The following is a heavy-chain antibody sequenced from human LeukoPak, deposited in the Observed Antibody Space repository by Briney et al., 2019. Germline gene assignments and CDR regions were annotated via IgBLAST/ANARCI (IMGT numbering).Heavy chain of an antibody. J-gene: IGHJ4*02. V-gene: IGHV4-59*01. CDR2: IYYSGST. Sequence: PSETLSLTCTVSGGSISSYYWSWIRQPPGKGLEWIGYIYYSGSTNYNPSLKSRVTVSVDTSKNQFSLKLSSVTAADTAVYYCARVPVNYDFWSGPFDYWGQGTLVTVSS. CDR3: ARVPVNYDFWSGPFDY. D-gene: IGHD3-3*01. CDR1: GGSISSYY.